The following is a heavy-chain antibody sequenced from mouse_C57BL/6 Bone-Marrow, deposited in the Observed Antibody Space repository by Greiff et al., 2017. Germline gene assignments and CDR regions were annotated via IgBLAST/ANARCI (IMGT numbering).Heavy chain of an antibody. Sequence: DVMLVESGGGLVQPGGSLKLSCAASGIDFSRYWMSWVRRAPGKGLEWIGEINPDSSTINYAPSLKDKFIITRDNAKNTLYLQMSKVRSDDTALYYCARETSSPSYFYYWCQGTTLTVSS. J-gene: IGHJ2*01. CDR1: GIDFSRYW. V-gene: IGHV4-1*01. CDR3: ARETSSPSYFYY. CDR2: INPDSSTI. D-gene: IGHD1-1*01.